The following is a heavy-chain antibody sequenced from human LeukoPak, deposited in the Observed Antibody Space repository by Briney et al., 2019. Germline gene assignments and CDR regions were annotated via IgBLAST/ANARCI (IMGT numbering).Heavy chain of an antibody. J-gene: IGHJ4*02. CDR3: ARDTVTTEYYFDY. CDR2: IIPIFGTA. V-gene: IGHV1-69*05. Sequence: GSSVKVSCKASGGPFSSYAISWVRQAPGQGLEWMGRIIPIFGTANYAQKFQGRVTITTDESTSTAYMELSSLRSEDTAVYYCARDTVTTEYYFDYWGQGTLVTVSS. CDR1: GGPFSSYA. D-gene: IGHD4-17*01.